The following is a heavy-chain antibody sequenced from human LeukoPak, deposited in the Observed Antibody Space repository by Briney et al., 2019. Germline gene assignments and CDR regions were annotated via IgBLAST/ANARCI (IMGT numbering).Heavy chain of an antibody. CDR1: GYTFSTYY. Sequence: GASVKVSYKASGYTFSTYYMHWVRQAPGQGLDWMGIISPSGDSTTYAQKFQGRVTITADESTSTAYMELSSLRSEDTAVYYCAGRRDTATWDVWGKGTTVTVSS. J-gene: IGHJ6*04. CDR3: AGRRDTATWDV. CDR2: ISPSGDST. D-gene: IGHD5-18*01. V-gene: IGHV1-46*01.